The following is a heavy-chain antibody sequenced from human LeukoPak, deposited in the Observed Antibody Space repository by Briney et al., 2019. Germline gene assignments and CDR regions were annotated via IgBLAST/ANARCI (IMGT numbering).Heavy chain of an antibody. V-gene: IGHV1-18*01. J-gene: IGHJ4*02. CDR1: GYTFNTYA. CDR2: IGADNEDV. D-gene: IGHD2-21*02. Sequence: ASVKVSCKASGYTFNTYAISWVRQAPGQGLEWMGWIGADNEDVKYAQRFQGRVLMTTDTSTTTVYMDLWDLTSDDTAMYYCARGDPDCLGGDCYFDYWGQGTLVTVSS. CDR3: ARGDPDCLGGDCYFDY.